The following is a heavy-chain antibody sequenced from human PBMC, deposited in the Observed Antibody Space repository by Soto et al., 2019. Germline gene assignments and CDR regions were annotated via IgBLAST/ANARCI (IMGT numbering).Heavy chain of an antibody. D-gene: IGHD3-22*01. CDR3: ARDDSSGSWFDP. Sequence: QVQLQESGPGLVKPSQTLSLTCTVSGGSISSGGYYWSWIRQHPGKGLEWIGYIYYSGSTYYNPSLKSRVTISVDTSKNQFSLKLSSVTAADTPVYYCARDDSSGSWFDPWGQGTLVTVSS. CDR1: GGSISSGGYY. V-gene: IGHV4-31*03. J-gene: IGHJ5*02. CDR2: IYYSGST.